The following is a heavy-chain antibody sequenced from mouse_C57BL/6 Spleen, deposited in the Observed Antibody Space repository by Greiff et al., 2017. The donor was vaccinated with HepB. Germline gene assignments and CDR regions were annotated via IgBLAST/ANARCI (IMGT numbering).Heavy chain of an antibody. Sequence: EVKLMESGGDLVKPGGSLKLSCAASGFTFSSYGMSWVRQTPDKRLAWVATISSGGSYTYYPDSVKGRFTISRDNAKNTLYLQMSSLKSEDTAMYYCARLQLLHWYFDVWGTGTTVTVSS. CDR3: ARLQLLHWYFDV. D-gene: IGHD4-1*02. CDR2: ISSGGSYT. CDR1: GFTFSSYG. J-gene: IGHJ1*03. V-gene: IGHV5-6*01.